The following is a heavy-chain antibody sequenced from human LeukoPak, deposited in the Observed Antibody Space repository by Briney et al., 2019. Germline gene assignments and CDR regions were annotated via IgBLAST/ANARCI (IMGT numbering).Heavy chain of an antibody. D-gene: IGHD6-19*01. Sequence: RPGGSLRLSCAASGFTFDDYGMSWVRQAPGKGLEWVSGINWNGGSTGYADSVKGRFTISRDNAKNSLYLQMNSLRAEDTALYYCARDEPYSSGWYGRYWGQGTLVTVSS. J-gene: IGHJ4*02. CDR1: GFTFDDYG. CDR2: INWNGGST. V-gene: IGHV3-20*04. CDR3: ARDEPYSSGWYGRY.